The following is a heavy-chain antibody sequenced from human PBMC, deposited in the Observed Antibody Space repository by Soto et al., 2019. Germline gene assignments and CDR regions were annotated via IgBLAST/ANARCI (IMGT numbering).Heavy chain of an antibody. CDR2: IYYSGST. V-gene: IGHV4-39*01. D-gene: IGHD6-13*01. Sequence: SETLSLTCTVSGGSISSSSYYWGWIRKPPGKGLEWIGSIYYSGSTYYNPSLKGRVTISVDTSKNQFSLKLSSVTAADTAVYYCARHVRYSSSWYYYYYYYYGMDVWGQGTTVTVSS. J-gene: IGHJ6*02. CDR1: GGSISSSSYY. CDR3: ARHVRYSSSWYYYYYYYYGMDV.